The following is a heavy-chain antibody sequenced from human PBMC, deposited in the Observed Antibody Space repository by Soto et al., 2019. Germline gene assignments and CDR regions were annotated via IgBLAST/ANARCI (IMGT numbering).Heavy chain of an antibody. CDR3: ARSIVAAGNRWFDP. CDR2: IYWSGDE. V-gene: IGHV2-5*01. J-gene: IGHJ5*02. CDR1: GFSLSTSGVG. Sequence: SGPTLVNPTQTLTLTCSFSGFSLSTSGVGVGWIRQSPGKALEWLALIYWSGDEHYRPSLKSRLSIIKDTSKNHVVLIMTDMDPVDTATYYCARSIVAAGNRWFDPWGQGTLVTVSS. D-gene: IGHD6-13*01.